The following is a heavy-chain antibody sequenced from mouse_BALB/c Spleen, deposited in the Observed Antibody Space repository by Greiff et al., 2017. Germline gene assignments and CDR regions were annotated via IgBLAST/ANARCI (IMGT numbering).Heavy chain of an antibody. CDR1: GYSITSGYY. CDR2: ISYDGSN. CDR3: ARSGYGSSYWFAY. D-gene: IGHD1-1*01. Sequence: ESGPGLVKPSQSLSLTCSVTGYSITSGYYWNWIRQFPGNKLEWMGYISYDGSNNYNPSLKNRISITRDTSKNQFFLKLNSVTTEDTATYYCARSGYGSSYWFAYWGQGTLVTVSA. V-gene: IGHV3-6*02. J-gene: IGHJ3*01.